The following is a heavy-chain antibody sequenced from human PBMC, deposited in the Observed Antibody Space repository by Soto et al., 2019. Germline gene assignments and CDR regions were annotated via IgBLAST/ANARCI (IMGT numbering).Heavy chain of an antibody. D-gene: IGHD3-16*01. CDR2: IYYSGST. V-gene: IGHV4-31*03. Sequence: QVQLQESGPGLVKPSQTLSLTCTVSGGSISSGGYHWSWFRQHPGKGLEWIGYIYYSGSTYYNPSLKSRVAISVDTSKNQFSLKLYSVTAADTAVYYCARFDPGSTAYYFDYWGQGTLVTVSS. CDR3: ARFDPGSTAYYFDY. CDR1: GGSISSGGYH. J-gene: IGHJ4*02.